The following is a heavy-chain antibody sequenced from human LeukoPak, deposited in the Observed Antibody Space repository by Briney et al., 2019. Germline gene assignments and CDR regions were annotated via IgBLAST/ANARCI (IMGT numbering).Heavy chain of an antibody. J-gene: IGHJ3*02. CDR3: AKDFYRLGEFDAFDI. Sequence: GGSLRLSCAASGFIFSDYYMSWIRQAPGKGLEWVSYISNIGTTIYYADSVKGRFTISRDNAKNSLYLQTNSLRAEDTALYYCAKDFYRLGEFDAFDIWGQGTMVTVSS. CDR2: ISNIGTTI. V-gene: IGHV3-11*01. CDR1: GFIFSDYY. D-gene: IGHD3-16*01.